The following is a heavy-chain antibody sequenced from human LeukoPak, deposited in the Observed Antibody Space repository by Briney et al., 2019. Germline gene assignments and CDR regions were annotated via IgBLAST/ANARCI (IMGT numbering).Heavy chain of an antibody. CDR1: GFTFSSYS. D-gene: IGHD6-19*01. V-gene: IGHV3-21*01. CDR3: ARDFPAVAATFDY. J-gene: IGHJ4*02. Sequence: PGGSLRLSCAASGFTFSSYSMNWVRQAPGKGLEWVSSISSSSSYIYYADSVKGRFTISRDNAKNSLYLQMNSLRAEDTAVYYCARDFPAVAATFDYWGQGTLVTVSS. CDR2: ISSSSSYI.